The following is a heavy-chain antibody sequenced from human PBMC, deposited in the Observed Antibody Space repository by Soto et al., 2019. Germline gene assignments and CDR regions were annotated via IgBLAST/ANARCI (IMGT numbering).Heavy chain of an antibody. D-gene: IGHD6-13*01. J-gene: IGHJ3*02. Sequence: GGSLRLSCAASGFTFDDYAMHWVRQAPGKGLEWVSGISWTSGSIGYADSVKGRFTISRDNAKNSLYLQMNSLRAEDTALYYCAKDIVAAAGTGAFDIWGQGTMVTVSS. CDR3: AKDIVAAAGTGAFDI. CDR1: GFTFDDYA. CDR2: ISWTSGSI. V-gene: IGHV3-9*01.